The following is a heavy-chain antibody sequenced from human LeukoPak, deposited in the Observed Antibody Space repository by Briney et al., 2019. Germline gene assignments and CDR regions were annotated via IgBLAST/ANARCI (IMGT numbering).Heavy chain of an antibody. J-gene: IGHJ6*03. CDR1: GFTFSSYG. V-gene: IGHV3-30*18. D-gene: IGHD6-6*01. CDR2: ISYDGSDK. Sequence: GGSLRLSCAASGFTFSSYGMHWVRQAPGKGLEWVAVISYDGSDKYYADSVKGRFTISRDNSKNTLYLQMNSLRAEDTAVYYCAKDSPLCSSSAYYMDVWVKGTTVTVSS. CDR3: AKDSPLCSSSAYYMDV.